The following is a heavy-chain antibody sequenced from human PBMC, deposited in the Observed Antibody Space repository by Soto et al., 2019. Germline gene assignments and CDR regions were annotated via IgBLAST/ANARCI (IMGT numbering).Heavy chain of an antibody. CDR2: ISAGGNTK. D-gene: IGHD2-21*01. V-gene: IGHV3-30*18. J-gene: IGHJ4*02. CDR1: GFTLSNIG. Sequence: QVQLVESGGGVVQPGTSLRLACAASGFTLSNIGMQWVRQAPGKGLEWVAVISAGGNTKYYADSVKGRFTISRDNSKNTLFLQRNSLRTEDTAVYYCAKESGGERYAAYFDLWGQGTLVNVSA. CDR3: AKESGGERYAAYFDL.